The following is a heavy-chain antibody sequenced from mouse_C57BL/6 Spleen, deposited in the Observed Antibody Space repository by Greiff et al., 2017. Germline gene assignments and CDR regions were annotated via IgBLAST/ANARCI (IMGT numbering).Heavy chain of an antibody. CDR3: ARKGRQAYFDY. D-gene: IGHD3-2*02. CDR1: GYTFTSYW. Sequence: QVQLQQPGAELVMPGASVKLSCKASGYTFTSYWMHWVKQRPGQGLEWIGEIDPSDSYTIYNQKFKGKSTLTVDKSSSTAYMQLSSLTSEDSAAYYCARKGRQAYFDYWGQGTTLTVSS. CDR2: IDPSDSYT. J-gene: IGHJ2*01. V-gene: IGHV1-69*01.